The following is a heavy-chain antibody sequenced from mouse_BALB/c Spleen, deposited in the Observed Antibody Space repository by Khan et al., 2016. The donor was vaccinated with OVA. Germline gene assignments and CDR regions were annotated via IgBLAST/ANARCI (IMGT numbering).Heavy chain of an antibody. CDR3: TSGGRFMDY. J-gene: IGHJ4*01. Sequence: EVQLQESGPDLVKPSQSLSLTCTVTGYSITSGYAWHWIRQFPGNKLEWMAYIYFSGSINYNPSLKSRISVTRDTSKNQFFLQLNSVTSEDTATXYCTSGGRFMDYWGQGTSVTVSS. CDR2: IYFSGSI. CDR1: GYSITSGYA. V-gene: IGHV3-1*02. D-gene: IGHD1-1*02.